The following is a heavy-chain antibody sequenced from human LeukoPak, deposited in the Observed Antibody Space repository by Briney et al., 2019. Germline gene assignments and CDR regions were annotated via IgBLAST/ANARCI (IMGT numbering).Heavy chain of an antibody. V-gene: IGHV1-18*01. CDR3: ARVGYGSGWYSLDFDY. J-gene: IGHJ4*02. CDR2: ISAYNGNT. Sequence: GASVKVSCKASGYTFTSYGSSWVRQAPGQGLEWMGWISAYNGNTNYAQKLQGRFTMTTDTSTSTAYMELRSLRSDNTAVYYCARVGYGSGWYSLDFDYWGQGTLVTVSS. D-gene: IGHD6-19*01. CDR1: GYTFTSYG.